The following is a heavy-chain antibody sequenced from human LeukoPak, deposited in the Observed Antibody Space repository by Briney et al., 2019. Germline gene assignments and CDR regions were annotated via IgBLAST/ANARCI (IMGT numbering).Heavy chain of an antibody. V-gene: IGHV3-11*01. J-gene: IGHJ3*02. CDR1: GFTFSDYY. D-gene: IGHD6-13*01. CDR3: ARRMPYSSSWDDAFDI. CDR2: ISSSGSTI. Sequence: GGSLRLSCAASGFTFSDYYMSWIRQAPGKGLEWVSYISSSGSTIYYADSVKGRFTISRDNAKNSLYLQINSLRAEDTAVYYCARRMPYSSSWDDAFDIWGQGTMVTVSS.